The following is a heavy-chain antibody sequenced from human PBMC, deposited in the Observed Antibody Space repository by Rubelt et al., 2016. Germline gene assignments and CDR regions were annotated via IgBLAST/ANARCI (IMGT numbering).Heavy chain of an antibody. CDR1: GGSFSGYY. V-gene: IGHV4-34*01. D-gene: IGHD1-26*01. CDR3: ARRRRYSGSSYWYFDL. J-gene: IGHJ2*01. CDR2: INHSGST. Sequence: QVQLQQWGAGLLKPSETLSLTCAVYGGSFSGYYWSWIRQPPGKGLEWIGEINHSGSTNYNPSLKSRVTISVDTSNNQFSRKLSSVTAADTAVYYCARRRRYSGSSYWYFDLWGRGTLVTVSS.